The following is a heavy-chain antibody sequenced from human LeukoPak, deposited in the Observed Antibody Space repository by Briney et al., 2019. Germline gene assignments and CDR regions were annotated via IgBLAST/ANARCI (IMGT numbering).Heavy chain of an antibody. V-gene: IGHV4-39*01. CDR1: GGSISSSSYY. J-gene: IGHJ3*02. Sequence: PSETLSLTCTVSGGSISSSSYYWGWIRQPPGKGLEWIGSIYYSGSTYYSPSLKSRVTISVDTSKNQFSLKLNSVTAADTAVYYCARHRIPAADDALDIWGQGTMVTVSS. CDR2: IYYSGST. CDR3: ARHRIPAADDALDI. D-gene: IGHD6-13*01.